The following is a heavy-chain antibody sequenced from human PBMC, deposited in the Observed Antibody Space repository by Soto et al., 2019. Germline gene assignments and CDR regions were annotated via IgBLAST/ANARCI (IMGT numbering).Heavy chain of an antibody. J-gene: IGHJ6*02. CDR2: ISSSSSYI. V-gene: IGHV3-21*01. Sequence: GGSLRLSCAASGFTFSSYSMNWVRQAPGKGLEWVSSISSSSSYIYYADSVKGRFTISRDNAKNSLYLQMNSLRAEDTAVYYCARDRIAVAGKETYGMDVWGQGTTVTVSS. CDR1: GFTFSSYS. CDR3: ARDRIAVAGKETYGMDV. D-gene: IGHD6-19*01.